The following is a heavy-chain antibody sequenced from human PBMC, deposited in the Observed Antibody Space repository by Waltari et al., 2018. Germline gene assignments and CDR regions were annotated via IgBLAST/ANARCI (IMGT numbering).Heavy chain of an antibody. CDR3: AREYYYDSSGYYHDAFDI. D-gene: IGHD3-22*01. Sequence: EVQLVESGGGLVQPGGSLRLSCAASGFTFSSYWMSWVRQAPGKGLEWVANRKQDGSEKYYVDSVKGRFTSSRDNAKNSLYLQMNSLRAEDTVVYYCAREYYYDSSGYYHDAFDIWGQGTMVTVSS. V-gene: IGHV3-7*01. CDR1: GFTFSSYW. CDR2: RKQDGSEK. J-gene: IGHJ3*02.